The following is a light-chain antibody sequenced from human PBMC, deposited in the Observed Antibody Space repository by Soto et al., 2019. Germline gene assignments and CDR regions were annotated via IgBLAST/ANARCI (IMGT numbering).Light chain of an antibody. Sequence: EIVLTQSPGTLSLSPGERVTLSCRASQSVSSNYLAWYQQKPGQAPRLLIYSASSRATGIPDRFSGSGSGTDFTLTINRPEPEDFAVYYCQQYGGSPRVTFGGGTKVEIK. CDR1: QSVSSNY. CDR3: QQYGGSPRVT. J-gene: IGKJ4*01. V-gene: IGKV3-20*01. CDR2: SAS.